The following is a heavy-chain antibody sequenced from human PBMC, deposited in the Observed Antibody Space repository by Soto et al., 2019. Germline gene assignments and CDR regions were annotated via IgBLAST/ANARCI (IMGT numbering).Heavy chain of an antibody. D-gene: IGHD5-12*01. CDR2: IIPKLGSA. V-gene: IGHV1-69*01. CDR1: GGGNLRDYR. J-gene: IGHJ4*02. Sequence: QVQLVQSGAEVKEPGSSVKVSCKASGGGNLRDYRTTWVRRAPGQGLEWMAGIIPKLGSANYAQKFQGRVTITADESTNSVYIELRSLRSDDTAVYYCARGREGYNFGAVYWGQGTPVTVSS. CDR3: ARGREGYNFGAVY.